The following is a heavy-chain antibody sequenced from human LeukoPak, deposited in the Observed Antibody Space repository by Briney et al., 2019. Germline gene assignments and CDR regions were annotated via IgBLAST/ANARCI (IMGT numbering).Heavy chain of an antibody. J-gene: IGHJ4*02. CDR1: GGSISSGGYS. CDR2: IYYTGST. D-gene: IGHD3-22*01. CDR3: ARARGPSLGSAYDY. Sequence: SETLSLTCTVSGGSISSGGYSWTWIRQHSGKGLEWIGYIYYTGSTYYNPFLKSRVTISVDTSKNQFSLKLSSVTAADTAVYYCARARGPSLGSAYDYWGQGTLVTVSS. V-gene: IGHV4-31*03.